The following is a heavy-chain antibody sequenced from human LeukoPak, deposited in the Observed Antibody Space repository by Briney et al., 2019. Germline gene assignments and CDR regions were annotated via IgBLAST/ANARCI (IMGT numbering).Heavy chain of an antibody. V-gene: IGHV3-48*04. CDR3: ARPIGYAGTGSYYGY. J-gene: IGHJ4*02. CDR2: ISGGGDTL. CDR1: GFMFSSYG. D-gene: IGHD3-10*01. Sequence: PGGSLRLSCTASGFMFSSYGMSWVRQAPGKGLEWVSYISGGGDTLHYADSVKGRFTISRDNAKKTLFLQMNTLRAEDTAVYYCARPIGYAGTGSYYGYWGQGTLVTVSS.